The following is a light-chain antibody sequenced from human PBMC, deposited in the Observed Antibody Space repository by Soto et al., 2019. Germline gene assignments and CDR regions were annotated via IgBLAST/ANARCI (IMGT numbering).Light chain of an antibody. CDR3: QQYNNWPLT. CDR2: GAS. J-gene: IGKJ5*01. Sequence: EIVMTQSPATLSVSPGERATLSCRASQSVSSNLAWYQQKPGQAPRLLIYGASTRATGIPARFSGSWSGTEFTLTISSLQSEDSAVYYCQQYNNWPLTFGQGTRLEI. CDR1: QSVSSN. V-gene: IGKV3-15*01.